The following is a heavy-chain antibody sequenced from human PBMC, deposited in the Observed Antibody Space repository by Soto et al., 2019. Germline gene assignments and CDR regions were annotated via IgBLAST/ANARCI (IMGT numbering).Heavy chain of an antibody. D-gene: IGHD3-3*01. CDR1: GGSFSGYY. CDR2: INHSGST. CDR3: ARGHSLRFLGYYYGMDV. V-gene: IGHV4-34*01. Sequence: SETLSLTCAVYGGSFSGYYWSWIRQPPGKGLEWIGEINHSGSTNYNPSLKSRVTTSVDTSKNQFSLKLSSVTAADTAVYYCARGHSLRFLGYYYGMDVWGQGTTVTVSS. J-gene: IGHJ6*02.